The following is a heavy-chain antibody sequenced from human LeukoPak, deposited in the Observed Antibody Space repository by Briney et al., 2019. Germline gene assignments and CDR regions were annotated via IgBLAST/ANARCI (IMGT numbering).Heavy chain of an antibody. Sequence: SETLSLTCNVSGASVDSHYWTWIRQTPRKGLEWIGYIAYSGSTKYNPSLNSRVTISLDTSKNRFSLELTSVAAADTAVYFCARAHFGNYALYYLDYWGQGAPVTVSS. CDR2: IAYSGST. J-gene: IGHJ4*01. D-gene: IGHD4-17*01. V-gene: IGHV4-59*02. CDR1: GASVDSHY. CDR3: ARAHFGNYALYYLDY.